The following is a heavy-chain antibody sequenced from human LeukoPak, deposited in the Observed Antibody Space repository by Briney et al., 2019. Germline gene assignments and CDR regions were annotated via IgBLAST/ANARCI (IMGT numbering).Heavy chain of an antibody. D-gene: IGHD3-3*01. CDR2: ISYSGST. CDR1: GGSISSSNFY. V-gene: IGHV4-39*01. Sequence: SETLSLTCTVSGGSISSSNFYWGWIRQPPGKGLEWIGSISYSGSTYYNPSLESRVTISVDTSKNQFSLRLSSVTAADTAAFYCARTVRFLDPYGLDVWGQGTTVTVSS. CDR3: ARTVRFLDPYGLDV. J-gene: IGHJ6*02.